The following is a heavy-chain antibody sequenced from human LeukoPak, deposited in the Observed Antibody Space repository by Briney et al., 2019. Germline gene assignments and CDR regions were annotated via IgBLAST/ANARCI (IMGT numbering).Heavy chain of an antibody. J-gene: IGHJ4*02. V-gene: IGHV4-4*07. D-gene: IGHD3-3*01. CDR1: GGSISSYY. CDR3: ANTAYYDFWSGRPGYFDY. CDR2: IYTSGST. Sequence: SETLSLTCTVSGGSISSYYWSWIRQPAGKGLEWIGRIYTSGSTNYNPSLKTRVTMLVDTSKNQFSLKLSSVTAADTAVYYCANTAYYDFWSGRPGYFDYWGQGALVTVSS.